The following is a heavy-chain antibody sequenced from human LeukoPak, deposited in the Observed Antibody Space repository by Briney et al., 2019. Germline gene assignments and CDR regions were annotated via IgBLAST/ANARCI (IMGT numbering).Heavy chain of an antibody. CDR2: IYYSGST. V-gene: IGHV4-59*08. D-gene: IGHD6-13*01. CDR3: ARHEATGTHFDY. J-gene: IGHJ4*02. Sequence: SETLSLTCTVSGGSISSYYWSWIRQPPGKGLEWIGYIYYSGSTNYNPSLRSRVTISVDTSKNHPSLKLTSVTAADTAVYYCARHEATGTHFDYWGQGTLVSVSS. CDR1: GGSISSYY.